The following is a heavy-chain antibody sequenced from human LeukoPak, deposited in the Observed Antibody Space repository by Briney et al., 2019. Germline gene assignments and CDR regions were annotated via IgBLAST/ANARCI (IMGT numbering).Heavy chain of an antibody. CDR2: IFYRGNS. Sequence: SETLSLTCSVSGDSVTNYYWSWIRQPPGKGLEYIGYIFYRGNSNYSPSLKSRLTMSVDTSRNQLSLKLSSVTAADTAVYYCAKSNGYGLVDIWGQGTMVTVSS. D-gene: IGHD3-10*01. V-gene: IGHV4-59*02. CDR3: AKSNGYGLVDI. J-gene: IGHJ3*02. CDR1: GDSVTNYY.